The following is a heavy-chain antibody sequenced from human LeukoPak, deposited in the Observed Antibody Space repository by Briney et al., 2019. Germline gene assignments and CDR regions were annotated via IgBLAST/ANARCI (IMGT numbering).Heavy chain of an antibody. CDR3: ARGVTGIYYYNYMDT. D-gene: IGHD3-10*01. V-gene: IGHV1-2*02. CDR1: GYTFTGYY. J-gene: IGHJ6*03. CDR2: INPNSGGT. Sequence: ASVKVSCKASGYTFTGYYIHWVRQAAGQGLEWMGFINPNSGGTNYAQKFQGRVTMTRDTSISTAYMELSRLSSDDTAVYYCARGVTGIYYYNYMDTWGKGTRVTVSS.